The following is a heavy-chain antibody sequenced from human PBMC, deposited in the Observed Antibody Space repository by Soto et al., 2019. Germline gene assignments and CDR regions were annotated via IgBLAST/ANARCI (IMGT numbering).Heavy chain of an antibody. CDR1: GYTLTELS. CDR3: ANLSYVSRDGYLKMDFEY. V-gene: IGHV1-24*01. CDR2: FDPEDGET. D-gene: IGHD5-12*01. Sequence: GASVXVSFKFCGYTLTELSMHWVLQAPGKGLEWMGGFDPEDGETIYAQKFQGRVTMTEDTSTDTAYMELSSLRSEDTAVYYCANLSYVSRDGYLKMDFEYWGQGTLVTV. J-gene: IGHJ4*02.